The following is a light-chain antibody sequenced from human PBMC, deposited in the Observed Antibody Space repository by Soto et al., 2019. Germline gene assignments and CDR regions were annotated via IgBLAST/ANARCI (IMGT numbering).Light chain of an antibody. CDR3: QQYETFSGT. J-gene: IGKJ1*01. CDR2: RAS. CDR1: QSIDSW. Sequence: IQMTQSTSTLSASVGDRVTITCRASQSIDSWLAWYQQKPGKAPKLLIYRASSLESGIPSRFSGSGSGAEFTLTISSLQPEDFATYYCQQYETFSGTFGPGTKVDIK. V-gene: IGKV1-5*03.